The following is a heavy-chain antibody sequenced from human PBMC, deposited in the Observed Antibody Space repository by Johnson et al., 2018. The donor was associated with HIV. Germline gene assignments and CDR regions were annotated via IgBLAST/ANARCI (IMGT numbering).Heavy chain of an antibody. CDR1: GFTFSDHW. CDR3: ARTSCNGARCLGYDPFDV. CDR2: INGDGSRL. J-gene: IGHJ3*01. D-gene: IGHD2-8*01. V-gene: IGHV3-74*02. Sequence: VQLVESGGGLVQPGGSLRLSCAASGFTFSDHWMQWVRQAPGKGLVWVSRINGDGSRLTYADSVKGRFTIARDNAKNTLDLELKSLRSEDTAVYYCARTSCNGARCLGYDPFDVWGQGAMVTVSS.